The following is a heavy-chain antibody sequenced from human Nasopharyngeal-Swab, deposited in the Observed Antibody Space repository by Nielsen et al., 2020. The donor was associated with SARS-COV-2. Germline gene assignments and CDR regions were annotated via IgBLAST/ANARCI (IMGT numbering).Heavy chain of an antibody. V-gene: IGHV1-58*01. CDR3: AAAHYDYWSGYPFDQ. J-gene: IGHJ4*02. D-gene: IGHD3-3*01. Sequence: KISCKASAVTFTSSAVQWVRQARGQRLEWIGWIAVGGGNTNYAQKLQERVTITRDMSASTVYMELSSLRSEDTAVYYCAAAHYDYWSGYPFDQWGQGTLVTVSS. CDR2: IAVGGGNT. CDR1: AVTFTSSA.